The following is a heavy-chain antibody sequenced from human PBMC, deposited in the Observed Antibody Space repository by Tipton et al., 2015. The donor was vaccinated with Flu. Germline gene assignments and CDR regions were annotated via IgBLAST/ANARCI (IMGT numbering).Heavy chain of an antibody. CDR3: ARGCSGGSCYSDDAFDI. D-gene: IGHD2-15*01. J-gene: IGHJ3*02. CDR2: IYYSGST. Sequence: TLSLTCTVSGGSISSYYWSWIRQPPGKGLEWIGYIYYSGSTNYNPSPKSRVTISVDTSKNQFSLKLSSVTAADTAVYYCARGCSGGSCYSDDAFDIWGQGTMVTVSS. V-gene: IGHV4-59*01. CDR1: GGSISSYY.